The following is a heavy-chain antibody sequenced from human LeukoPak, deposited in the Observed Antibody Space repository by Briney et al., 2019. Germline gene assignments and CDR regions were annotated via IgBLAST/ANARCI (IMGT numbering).Heavy chain of an antibody. CDR1: GFTFSTYS. V-gene: IGHV3-21*01. Sequence: GGSLRLSCAASGFTFSTYSMNWVRQAPGKGLEWVSSISSSSTYIYSADSVKGRFTISRDNAKNSLYLQMNSLRAEDTAVYYCARDARATVTADYWGQGTLVTVSS. CDR3: ARDARATVTADY. J-gene: IGHJ4*02. CDR2: ISSSSTYI. D-gene: IGHD4-17*01.